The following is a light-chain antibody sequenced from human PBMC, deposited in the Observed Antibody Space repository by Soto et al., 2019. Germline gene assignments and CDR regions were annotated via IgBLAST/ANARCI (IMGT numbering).Light chain of an antibody. Sequence: EVVLTQFPGTLSLSPGARATLSCRASQTITANYLAWYQQKPGQAPRLLIYGASNRATGIPDRFSGRGSGTDFTLTISRLEPEDSAVFYCQQYGTSPALTFGGGTKVEIK. J-gene: IGKJ4*01. CDR2: GAS. CDR3: QQYGTSPALT. CDR1: QTITANY. V-gene: IGKV3-20*01.